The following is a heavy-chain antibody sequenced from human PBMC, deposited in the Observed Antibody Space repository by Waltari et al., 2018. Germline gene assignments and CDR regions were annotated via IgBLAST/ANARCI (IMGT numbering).Heavy chain of an antibody. J-gene: IGHJ4*02. CDR3: ASSLFLGSAFDY. Sequence: QVQLQESGPGLVKPSETLSLTCTVSGASVTSYYWSWIRQPPGKGLEWIGYIYYSGSTNYNPSLKSRVTISVDTSKNQVSLKLSSVTAADTAVYYCASSLFLGSAFDYWGQGTLVTVSS. CDR2: IYYSGST. V-gene: IGHV4-59*02. CDR1: GASVTSYY. D-gene: IGHD3-3*01.